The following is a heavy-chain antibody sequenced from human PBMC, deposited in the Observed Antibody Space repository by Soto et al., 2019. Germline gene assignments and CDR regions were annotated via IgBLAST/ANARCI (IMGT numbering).Heavy chain of an antibody. CDR1: GFTFCSYG. CDR2: LSYDGSTK. J-gene: IGHJ6*02. V-gene: IGHV3-30*18. D-gene: IGHD6-6*01. CDR3: AKESYSSSSYYYGMDV. Sequence: GGALRVSCSAAGFTFCSYGMHWVRQARGEGLEWVPVLSYDGSTKYYPHSVKGRFTISRDNFKNTLFLQMNSLRGEDTAVYYCAKESYSSSSYYYGMDVWGQGPTVTVSS.